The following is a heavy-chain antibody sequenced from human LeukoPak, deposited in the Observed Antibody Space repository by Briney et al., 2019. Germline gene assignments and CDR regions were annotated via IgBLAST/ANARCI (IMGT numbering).Heavy chain of an antibody. CDR2: IYYSGST. CDR1: GGSISSYY. J-gene: IGHJ6*03. CDR3: ARMKEYQHDVPYYMDV. D-gene: IGHD2-2*01. Sequence: PSEALSLTCTVSGGSISSYYWSWLRQPPGKGLEWIGYIYYSGSTNYNPSLKSRVTISVDTSKNQFSLKLSSVTAADTAVYYCARMKEYQHDVPYYMDVWGKGTTVTVSS. V-gene: IGHV4-59*01.